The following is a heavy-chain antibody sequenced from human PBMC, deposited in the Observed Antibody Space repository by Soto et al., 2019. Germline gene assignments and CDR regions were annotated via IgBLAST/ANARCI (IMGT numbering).Heavy chain of an antibody. Sequence: PWGSLRLSCAASGFTFSSYWIIFFRHSPLKWLEWVANIKQDGSEKYYVDSVKGRFTISRDNAKNSLYLQMNSLRAEDTAVYYCARDITHPTYYDPPPVWGQGTLVTVSS. CDR2: IKQDGSEK. CDR3: ARDITHPTYYDPPPV. D-gene: IGHD3-22*01. CDR1: GFTFSSYW. V-gene: IGHV3-7*03. J-gene: IGHJ4*02.